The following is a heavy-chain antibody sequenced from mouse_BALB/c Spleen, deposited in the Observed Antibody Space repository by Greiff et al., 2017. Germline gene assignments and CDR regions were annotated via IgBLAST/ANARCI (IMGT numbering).Heavy chain of an antibody. CDR3: ARGGGYDYDGDY. V-gene: IGHV1-87*01. J-gene: IGHJ2*01. D-gene: IGHD2-4*01. CDR2: IYPGDGDT. CDR1: GYTFTSYW. Sequence: QVQLQQSGAELARPGASVKLSCKASGYTFTSYWMQWVKQRPGQGLEWIGAIYPGDGDTRYTQKFKGKATLTADKSSSTAYMQLSSLASEDSAVYYCARGGGYDYDGDYWGQGTTLTVSS.